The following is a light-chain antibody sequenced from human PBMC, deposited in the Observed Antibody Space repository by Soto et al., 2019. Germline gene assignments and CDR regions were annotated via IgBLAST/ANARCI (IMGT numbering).Light chain of an antibody. CDR2: GNA. Sequence: QSALTQAPSVSAPRGQKVTISCSGSNSNIGTNFVSWYQQLPGTTPKLLIHGNANRPSGIPDRFSASKSGASATLVIAGLQPGDEATYYCATWDTSLNAWLFGGGTKVTVL. V-gene: IGLV1-51*01. J-gene: IGLJ3*02. CDR1: NSNIGTNF. CDR3: ATWDTSLNAWL.